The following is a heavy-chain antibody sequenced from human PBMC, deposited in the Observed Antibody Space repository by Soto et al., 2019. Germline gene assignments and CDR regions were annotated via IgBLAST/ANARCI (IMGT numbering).Heavy chain of an antibody. CDR2: TRNKANSYTT. Sequence: GGSLRLSCAASGFTFSDHYMDWVRQAPGKGLEWVGRTRNKANSYTTEFAASVKGRFTISRDDSKNSLYLQMNSLKTEDTAVYYCATSIITMVRGANPSGMDVWGKGTTVTVS. D-gene: IGHD3-10*01. J-gene: IGHJ6*04. CDR1: GFTFSDHY. CDR3: ATSIITMVRGANPSGMDV. V-gene: IGHV3-72*01.